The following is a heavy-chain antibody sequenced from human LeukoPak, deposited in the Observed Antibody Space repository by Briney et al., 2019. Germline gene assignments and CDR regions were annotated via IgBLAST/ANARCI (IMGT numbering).Heavy chain of an antibody. CDR2: IYYGGKT. J-gene: IGHJ3*02. CDR1: GGSISSTIYY. Sequence: PSETLSLTCTVSGGSISSTIYYCAWIRQPPGKGLEWIGSIYYGGKTYYNPSLKSRVTTSVDTSKNQFSLKLSSVTAADTAVYYYARHLGGSGSSDAFDIWGQGTMVTVSS. CDR3: ARHLGGSGSSDAFDI. V-gene: IGHV4-39*01. D-gene: IGHD3-3*01.